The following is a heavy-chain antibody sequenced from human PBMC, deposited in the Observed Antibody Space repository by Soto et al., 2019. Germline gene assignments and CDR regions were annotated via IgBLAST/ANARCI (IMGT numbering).Heavy chain of an antibody. CDR2: INPNSGGT. V-gene: IGHV1-2*04. J-gene: IGHJ4*02. CDR3: TTLQRGE. CDR1: GYTFSDYY. Sequence: QVQLVQSGAEVKKSGASVRVSCKGSGYTFSDYYVHWVRQAPGQGLEWMGWINPNSGGTNYAPKFQGWVTMTRDTSINTAYLELDRLTSDDTAIYYCTTLQRGEWGQGTLITVSS.